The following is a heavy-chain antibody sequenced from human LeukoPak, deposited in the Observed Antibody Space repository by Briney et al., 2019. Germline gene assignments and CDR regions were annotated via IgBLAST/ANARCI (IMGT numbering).Heavy chain of an antibody. D-gene: IGHD3-10*01. Sequence: SETLSLTCSVSGGSITSHFWSWIRQPPGKGLEWIGYIHYSGSTNYNPSLKSRVTTSPDTSKNQLFLKLNSVTAADTAVYYCARLVWLGESPGSWFDSWGQGTLVTVSS. CDR1: GGSITSHF. J-gene: IGHJ5*01. CDR3: ARLVWLGESPGSWFDS. CDR2: IHYSGST. V-gene: IGHV4-59*11.